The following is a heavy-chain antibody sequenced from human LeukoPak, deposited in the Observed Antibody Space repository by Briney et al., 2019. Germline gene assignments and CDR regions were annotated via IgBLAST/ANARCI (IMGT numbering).Heavy chain of an antibody. CDR2: FSGSGDNI. CDR3: AKGSGGSYAVDFQH. V-gene: IGHV3-23*01. CDR1: GFTFSSYA. D-gene: IGHD1-26*01. Sequence: GGSLRLSCAASGFTFSSYAMSWVRQAPGKGLECVSGFSGSGDNIYYTDSVKGRFTMSRDNSKNTLYLQMNSVRAEDSAVYYCAKGSGGSYAVDFQHWGQGTLVTGSS. J-gene: IGHJ1*01.